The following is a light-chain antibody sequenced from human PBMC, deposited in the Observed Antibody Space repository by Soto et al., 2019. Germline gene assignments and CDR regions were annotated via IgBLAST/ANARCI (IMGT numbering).Light chain of an antibody. CDR2: LNSDGSH. Sequence: QPVLTQSPSASASLGASVNLTRTLSSGHSHYTIAWHQQQPEKGPRYLMTLNSDGSHHRGDGIPDRFSGSTPGAERYRTIPNRRSEDEAVYYCETWDTVIQVFGGGTKLTVL. J-gene: IGLJ3*02. CDR3: ETWDTVIQV. CDR1: SGHSHYT. V-gene: IGLV4-69*01.